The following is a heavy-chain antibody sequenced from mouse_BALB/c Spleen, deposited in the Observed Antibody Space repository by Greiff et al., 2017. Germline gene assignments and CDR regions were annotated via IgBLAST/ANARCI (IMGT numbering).Heavy chain of an antibody. CDR3: ARVYDGYYDYFDY. J-gene: IGHJ2*01. CDR2: ISSGSSTI. D-gene: IGHD2-3*01. V-gene: IGHV5-17*02. Sequence: DVQLVESGGGLVQPGGSRKLSCAASGFTFSSFGMHWVRQAPEKGLEWVAYISSGSSTIYYADTVKGRFTISRDNPKNTLFLQMTSLRSEDTAMYYCARVYDGYYDYFDYWGQGTTLTVSS. CDR1: GFTFSSFG.